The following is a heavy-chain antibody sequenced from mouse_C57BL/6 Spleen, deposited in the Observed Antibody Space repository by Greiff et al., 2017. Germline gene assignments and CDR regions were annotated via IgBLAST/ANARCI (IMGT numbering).Heavy chain of an antibody. CDR3: ARALYYRGMDY. CDR1: GYTFTDYY. Sequence: EVQLQQSGPELVKPGASVKISCKASGYTFTDYYMNWVKQSHGKSLEWIGDINPNNGGTNYNQKFKGKATLTVDKSSSTAYMELRSLTSEDSAVYYCARALYYRGMDYWGQGTSVTVSS. D-gene: IGHD2-12*01. J-gene: IGHJ4*01. CDR2: INPNNGGT. V-gene: IGHV1-26*01.